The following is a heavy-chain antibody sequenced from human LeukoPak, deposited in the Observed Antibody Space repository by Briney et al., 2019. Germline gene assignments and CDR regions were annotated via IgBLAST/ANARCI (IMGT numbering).Heavy chain of an antibody. CDR1: GGTFSSYA. V-gene: IGHV1-69*01. CDR2: IIPIFGTA. D-gene: IGHD2-15*01. J-gene: IGHJ4*02. CDR3: ARSGREDPGWYYFDY. Sequence: SSVKVSCKPSGGTFSSYASSWVRPTPGQGVGWVGGIIPIFGTANYAQKFQGRVTITADESTSTAYMELSSLRSEDTAVYYCARSGREDPGWYYFDYWGQGTLVTVSS.